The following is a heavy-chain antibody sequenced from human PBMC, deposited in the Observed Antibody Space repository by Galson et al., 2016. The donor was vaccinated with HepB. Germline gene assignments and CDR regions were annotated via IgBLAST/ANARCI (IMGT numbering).Heavy chain of an antibody. D-gene: IGHD4-11*01. J-gene: IGHJ4*02. V-gene: IGHV3-21*01. CDR3: ASRYSSPFIRGLFDY. CDR1: GFTFSSYS. Sequence: SLRLSCAASGFTFSSYSMIWVRQAPGKGLEWVSFISRSSSSIYYADSVKGRFTVPRDNAQNSLFLQMNSLRAEDTAIYYCASRYSSPFIRGLFDYWGQGTLVTVSS. CDR2: ISRSSSSI.